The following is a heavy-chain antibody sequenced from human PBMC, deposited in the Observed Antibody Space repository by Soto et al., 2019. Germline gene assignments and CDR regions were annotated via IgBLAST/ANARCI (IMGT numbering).Heavy chain of an antibody. CDR1: GFSFSDYY. Sequence: PGGSLRLSCAASGFSFSDYYMSWIRQAPGKGLEWVSYIVIGSDYTNYADSVKGRFTISRDNAKNSLYLEMNGLRAEDTAVYYCARLRASSWYMGGYLDYWGLGTLVTVSS. D-gene: IGHD6-13*01. J-gene: IGHJ4*02. V-gene: IGHV3-11*06. CDR3: ARLRASSWYMGGYLDY. CDR2: IVIGSDYT.